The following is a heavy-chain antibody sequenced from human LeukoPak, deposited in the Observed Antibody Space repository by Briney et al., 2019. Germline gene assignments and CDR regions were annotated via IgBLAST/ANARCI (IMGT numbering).Heavy chain of an antibody. J-gene: IGHJ3*02. CDR3: AIYGGSGTNAFDM. V-gene: IGHV3-23*01. Sequence: GGSLRLSCAASGFTFSSYAMTWVRQGPGKGLEWVSDISGGGGSTYYADSVNGRFTIPRDNSKNTLYLKMHSLRAEDTAVYHCAIYGGSGTNAFDMWGQGTMVTVSS. CDR2: ISGGGGST. D-gene: IGHD5-12*01. CDR1: GFTFSSYA.